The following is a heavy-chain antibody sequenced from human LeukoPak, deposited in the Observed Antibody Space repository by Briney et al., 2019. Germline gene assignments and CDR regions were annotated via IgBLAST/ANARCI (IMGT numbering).Heavy chain of an antibody. CDR3: ARETTGSHSAFDI. CDR1: GFTFSSYA. Sequence: PGGSLRLSCAASGFTFSSYAMSWVRQAPGKGLEWVSAISGSGGSTYYADSVKGRFTISRDNSKNMVYLQMNSLRAEDTALYYCARETTGSHSAFDIWGQGSMVIVSS. V-gene: IGHV3-23*01. CDR2: ISGSGGST. J-gene: IGHJ3*02. D-gene: IGHD1-26*01.